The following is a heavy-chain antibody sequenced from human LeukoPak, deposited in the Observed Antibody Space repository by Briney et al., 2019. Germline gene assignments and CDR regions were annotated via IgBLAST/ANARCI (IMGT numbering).Heavy chain of an antibody. J-gene: IGHJ4*02. D-gene: IGHD5-12*01. CDR2: IYDSGST. CDR1: GGSIRSSYYY. CDR3: ARSGYDFD. V-gene: IGHV4-39*01. Sequence: PSETLSLTCTVSGGSIRSSYYYWGWIRQPPGKGLEWIGSIYDSGSTYYNPSLKSRVTISVDTSKNQFSLKLNSVTAADTAVYYCARSGYDFDWGQGTLVTVSS.